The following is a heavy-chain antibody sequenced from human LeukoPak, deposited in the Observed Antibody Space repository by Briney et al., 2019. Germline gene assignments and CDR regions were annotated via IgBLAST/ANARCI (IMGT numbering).Heavy chain of an antibody. V-gene: IGHV3-30-3*01. J-gene: IGHJ4*02. CDR2: ISYDGSNK. Sequence: GGSLRLSCAAAGFTFSSYAMHWVRQAPGKGLEWVAVISYDGSNKYYADSVKGRFTISRDNSKNTLYLQMNSLRAEDTAVYYCARLGIVGAINPALDYWGQGTLVTVSS. CDR3: ARLGIVGAINPALDY. D-gene: IGHD1-26*01. CDR1: GFTFSSYA.